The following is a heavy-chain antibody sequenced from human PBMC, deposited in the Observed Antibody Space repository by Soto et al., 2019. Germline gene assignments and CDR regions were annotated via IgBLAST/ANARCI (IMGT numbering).Heavy chain of an antibody. D-gene: IGHD2-8*01. J-gene: IGHJ5*02. V-gene: IGHV5-51*01. Sequence: PGESLKISCQGSGYSFTSYWIGWVRQMPGKGLEWMGIIYPGDSDTRYSPSFQGQVTISADKSISTAYLQWSSLKASDTAMYYCARQEGYCTNGVCTNWFDPWGQGTLVTVSS. CDR1: GYSFTSYW. CDR3: ARQEGYCTNGVCTNWFDP. CDR2: IYPGDSDT.